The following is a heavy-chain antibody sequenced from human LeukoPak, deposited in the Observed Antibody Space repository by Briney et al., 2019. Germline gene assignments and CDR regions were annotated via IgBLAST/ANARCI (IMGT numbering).Heavy chain of an antibody. D-gene: IGHD3-22*01. CDR3: ARPYSYETSNYYYFEY. CDR1: GYTFTSYY. J-gene: IGHJ4*02. CDR2: INPSGGTT. V-gene: IGHV1-46*01. Sequence: GASVKVSCKASGYTFTSYYMHWVRQAPGQGLEWMGVINPSGGTTSYAQKFQGRVTMTRDTSTSTLYMELSSLRSEDTAVFYCARPYSYETSNYYYFEYWGQGTLVTVSS.